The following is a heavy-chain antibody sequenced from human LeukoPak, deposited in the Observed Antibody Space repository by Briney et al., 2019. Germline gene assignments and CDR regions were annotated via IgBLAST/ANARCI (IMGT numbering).Heavy chain of an antibody. CDR1: GGSFSGYY. CDR3: TRDLSGVNPSDY. Sequence: ETLSLTCAVYGGSFSGYYWSWIRQPPGKGLEWVSVIYSGGSTYYADSVKGRFTISRHDSRDTLYLQMNSLRVEDTAVYYCTRDLSGVNPSDYWGQGTLVTVSS. D-gene: IGHD2-8*01. V-gene: IGHV3-53*04. J-gene: IGHJ4*02. CDR2: IYSGGST.